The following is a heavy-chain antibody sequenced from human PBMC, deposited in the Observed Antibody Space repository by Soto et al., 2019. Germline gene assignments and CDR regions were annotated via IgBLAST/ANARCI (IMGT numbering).Heavy chain of an antibody. J-gene: IGHJ6*02. V-gene: IGHV1-69*13. CDR1: GGTFSSYA. D-gene: IGHD1-26*01. CDR2: IIPIFGTA. CDR3: ARGRVVGATTYYYYGMDV. Sequence: ASVKVSCKASGGTFSSYAISWVRQAPGQGLEWMGGIIPIFGTANYAQKFQGRVTITADESTSTAYMELSSLRSEDTAVYYCARGRVVGATTYYYYGMDVWGQGTTVTVSS.